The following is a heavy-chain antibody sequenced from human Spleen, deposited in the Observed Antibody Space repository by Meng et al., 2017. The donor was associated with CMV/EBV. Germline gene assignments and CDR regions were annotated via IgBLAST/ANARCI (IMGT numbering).Heavy chain of an antibody. Sequence: GESLKISCAASGITVSSYGIHWVRQAPGKGLEWVAFIRYDGSNKHYSDSVKGRFTISRDNAKNSLYLQMNSLRAEDTAVYYCASRQEPWLELPQDHYHYHGMDVWGQGTTVTVSS. CDR3: ASRQEPWLELPQDHYHYHGMDV. CDR2: IRYDGSNK. D-gene: IGHD1-7*01. J-gene: IGHJ6*02. CDR1: GITVSSYG. V-gene: IGHV3-30*02.